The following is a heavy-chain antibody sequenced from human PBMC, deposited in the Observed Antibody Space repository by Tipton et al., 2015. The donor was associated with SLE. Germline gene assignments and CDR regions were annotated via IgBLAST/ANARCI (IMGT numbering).Heavy chain of an antibody. D-gene: IGHD7-27*01. J-gene: IGHJ4*02. CDR3: ARDLWGAMAF. Sequence: QSGAEVKKPGASVKVSCKASGYTFTSYDINWVRQAPGQRLEWMGWINAGNGNTKYSQKFQGRVTITRDTSASTAYMELSSLRSEDTAVYYCARDLWGAMAFWSQGTLVTVSS. CDR2: INAGNGNT. CDR1: GYTFTSYD. V-gene: IGHV1-3*01.